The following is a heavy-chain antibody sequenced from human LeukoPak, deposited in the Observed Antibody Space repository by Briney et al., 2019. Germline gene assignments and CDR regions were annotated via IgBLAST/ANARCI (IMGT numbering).Heavy chain of an antibody. CDR1: GYSISTAYY. CDR3: ARQGDDYGAMDY. V-gene: IGHV4-38-2*01. D-gene: IGHD4/OR15-4a*01. J-gene: IGHJ4*02. Sequence: SETLSLTCAVSGYSISTAYYWGWIRQPPGKGLEWIGTIYHTGTTSYNSSLESRVTMSVDTSKNQFSLKLGSVTAADAAIYYCARQGDDYGAMDYWGQGTLVSVSS. CDR2: IYHTGTT.